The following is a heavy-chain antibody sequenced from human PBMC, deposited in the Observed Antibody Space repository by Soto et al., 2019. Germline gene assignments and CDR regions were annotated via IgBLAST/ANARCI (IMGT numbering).Heavy chain of an antibody. CDR3: AKDRLPTSIAAADPLLYYYYYYGMDV. Sequence: QVQLVESGGGVVQPGRSLRLSCAASGFTFSSYGMHWVRQAPGKGLEWGAVIPYDGSNKYYADSVKGRFTISRDNSKNTLYLQMNSLRAEDTAVYYCAKDRLPTSIAAADPLLYYYYYYGMDVWGQGTTVTVSS. J-gene: IGHJ6*02. D-gene: IGHD6-13*01. CDR2: IPYDGSNK. CDR1: GFTFSSYG. V-gene: IGHV3-30*18.